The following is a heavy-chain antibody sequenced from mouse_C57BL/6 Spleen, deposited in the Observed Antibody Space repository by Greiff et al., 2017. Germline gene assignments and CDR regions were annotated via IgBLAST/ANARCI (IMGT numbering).Heavy chain of an antibody. V-gene: IGHV5-6*01. CDR2: ISSGGSYT. J-gene: IGHJ1*03. CDR1: GFTFSSYG. D-gene: IGHD1-1*01. Sequence: EVMLVESGGDLVKPGGSLKLSCAASGFTFSSYGMSWVRQTPDKRLEWVATISSGGSYTYYPDSVKGRFTISRDNAKNTLYLQMSSLKSEDTAMYYCARDYYGSLYFDVWGTGTTVTVSS. CDR3: ARDYYGSLYFDV.